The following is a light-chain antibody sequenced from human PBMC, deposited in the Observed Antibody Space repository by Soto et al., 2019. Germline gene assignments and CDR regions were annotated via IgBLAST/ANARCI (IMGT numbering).Light chain of an antibody. V-gene: IGLV2-11*01. Sequence: QSALTQPRSVSGSPGQSVTISCTGTNSDVGGFSYVSWYQQLPGKAPKLIIYGVTKRPSGVPDRFSGSKSGNTASLTISGLQAEDAADYYCCSYAGSSQVFGTGTKVTVL. CDR1: NSDVGGFSY. CDR3: CSYAGSSQV. J-gene: IGLJ1*01. CDR2: GVT.